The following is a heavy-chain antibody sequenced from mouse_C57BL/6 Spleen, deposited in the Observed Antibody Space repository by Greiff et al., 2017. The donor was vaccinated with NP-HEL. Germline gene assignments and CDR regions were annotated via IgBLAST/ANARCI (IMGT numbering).Heavy chain of an antibody. J-gene: IGHJ2*01. CDR2: INPNNGGT. V-gene: IGHV1-26*01. Sequence: VQLQQSGPELVKPGASVKISCKASGYTFTDYYMNWVKQSHGKSLEWIGDINPNNGGTSYNQKFKGKATLTVDKSSSTAYMELRSLTSEDSAVYYCARGFDYGSSYAFDYWGQGTTLTVSS. CDR3: ARGFDYGSSYAFDY. CDR1: GYTFTDYY. D-gene: IGHD1-1*01.